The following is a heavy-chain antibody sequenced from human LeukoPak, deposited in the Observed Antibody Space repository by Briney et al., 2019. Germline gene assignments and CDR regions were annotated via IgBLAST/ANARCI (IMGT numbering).Heavy chain of an antibody. Sequence: SVKVSCKASGYTFTGYYIHWVRQAPGQGLERMGWINPNSGGTNYAQKFQGRVTMTTDTSTSTAYMELRSLRSEDTAVYYCARATVTTFNWFDPWGQGTVVTVSS. D-gene: IGHD4-17*01. J-gene: IGHJ5*02. V-gene: IGHV1-2*02. CDR3: ARATVTTFNWFDP. CDR1: GYTFTGYY. CDR2: INPNSGGT.